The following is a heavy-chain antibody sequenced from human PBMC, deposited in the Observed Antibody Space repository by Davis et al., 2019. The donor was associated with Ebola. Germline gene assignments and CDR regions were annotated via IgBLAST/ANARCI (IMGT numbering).Heavy chain of an antibody. CDR1: GFTVSSNY. CDR2: IYSGGST. D-gene: IGHD3-10*01. V-gene: IGHV3-53*05. Sequence: GESLKISCAASGFTVSSNYMSWVRQAPGKGLEWVSVIYSGGSTYYADSVKGRFTISRDNSKNTLYLQMNSLRADDTALYSCAKESVRDTMIWGFDSWGQGTLVTVSS. J-gene: IGHJ4*02. CDR3: AKESVRDTMIWGFDS.